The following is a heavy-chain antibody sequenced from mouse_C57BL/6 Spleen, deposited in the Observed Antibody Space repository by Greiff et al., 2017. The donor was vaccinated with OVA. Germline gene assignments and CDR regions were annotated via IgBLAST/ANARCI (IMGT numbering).Heavy chain of an antibody. Sequence: EVQLQQSGPELVKPGASVKMSCKASGYTFTDYNMHWVKQSHGKSLEWIGYINPNNGGTSYNQKFKGKTTLTVNKSSSTAYMELRSLTSEDSAVYYCARGTDDGYYAWFAYWGQGTLVTVSA. CDR1: GYTFTDYN. J-gene: IGHJ3*01. CDR2: INPNNGGT. CDR3: ARGTDDGYYAWFAY. V-gene: IGHV1-22*01. D-gene: IGHD2-3*01.